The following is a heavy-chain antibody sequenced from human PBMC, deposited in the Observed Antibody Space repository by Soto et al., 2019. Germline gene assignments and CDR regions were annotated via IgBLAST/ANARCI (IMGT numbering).Heavy chain of an antibody. CDR1: GFSLSNFY. Sequence: QVQLVQSGAEAKKPGASLRVSCKVSGFSLSNFYIHWVRQAPGQGLEWMGIINPSDGGTNYAQRFQARVTKARDTSTSTVYMELSSLRTEDTAVYYCAIGGGVTVGDLRYWFDPWGQGTLVTVSS. J-gene: IGHJ5*02. CDR3: AIGGGVTVGDLRYWFDP. V-gene: IGHV1-46*01. CDR2: INPSDGGT. D-gene: IGHD3-16*01.